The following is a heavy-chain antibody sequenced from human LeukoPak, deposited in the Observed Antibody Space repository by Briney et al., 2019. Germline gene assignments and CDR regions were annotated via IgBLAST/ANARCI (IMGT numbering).Heavy chain of an antibody. CDR2: INCSGST. CDR1: GGSISSTFYY. D-gene: IGHD2-8*01. J-gene: IGHJ4*02. CDR3: ARRRFVRGPDVVNPFDY. Sequence: SETLSLTCTVSGGSISSTFYYWGWLRQPPGKGLEWIGSINCSGSTYYNPSLKSRVTISVDTSKNQFSLKLSSVTAADTAVYYCARRRFVRGPDVVNPFDYWGQGTLVTVSS. V-gene: IGHV4-39*01.